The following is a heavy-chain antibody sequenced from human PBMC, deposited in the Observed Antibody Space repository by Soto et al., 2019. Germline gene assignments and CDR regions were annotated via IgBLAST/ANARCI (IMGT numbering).Heavy chain of an antibody. CDR2: IYSGGST. J-gene: IGHJ4*02. D-gene: IGHD1-26*01. CDR3: ARDPRSTPSGDY. CDR1: GFTVSSNY. Sequence: GGSLRLSCAATGFTVSSNYMSWVRQAPGKGLEWVSVIYSGGSTYYADSVKGRFTISRDNSKNTLYLQMNSLRAEDTAVYYCARDPRSTPSGDYWGQGTLVTVSS. V-gene: IGHV3-66*01.